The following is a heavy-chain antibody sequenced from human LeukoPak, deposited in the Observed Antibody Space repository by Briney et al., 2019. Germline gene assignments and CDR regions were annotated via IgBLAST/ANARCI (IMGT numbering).Heavy chain of an antibody. CDR3: AREELERWFDP. V-gene: IGHV3-21*01. CDR1: GFTFSSYS. J-gene: IGHJ5*02. D-gene: IGHD1-1*01. Sequence: PGGSLRLSCAASGFTFSSYSMNWVRQAPGKGLEWVSSISSSSSFIYYADSVKGRFTISRDNAKNSLYLQMNSLRAEDTAVYYCAREELERWFDPWGQGTLVTVSS. CDR2: ISSSSSFI.